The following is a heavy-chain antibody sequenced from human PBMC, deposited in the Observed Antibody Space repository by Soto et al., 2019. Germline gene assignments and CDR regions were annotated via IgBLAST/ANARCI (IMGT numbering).Heavy chain of an antibody. CDR3: ARGGRAVVVVAATLRGFDP. CDR2: INHSGST. J-gene: IGHJ5*02. CDR1: GGSFSGYY. D-gene: IGHD2-15*01. V-gene: IGHV4-34*01. Sequence: SETLSLTCAVYGGSFSGYYWSWIRQPPGKGLEWIGEINHSGSTNYNPSLKSRVTISVDTSKNQFSLKLSSVTAADTAVYYCARGGRAVVVVAATLRGFDPWGQGTLVTVS.